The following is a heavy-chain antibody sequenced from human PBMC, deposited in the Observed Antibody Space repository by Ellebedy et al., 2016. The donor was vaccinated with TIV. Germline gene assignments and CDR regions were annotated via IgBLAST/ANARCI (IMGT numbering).Heavy chain of an antibody. CDR2: ISYDANNK. Sequence: PGGSLRLSCAASGFTFSSYDMHWVRQAQGKGLEWVALISYDANNKYYADSVKGRFTISRDNSKNTLYLQMNTLRPEDTAVYYCAKVPVGFCNRPFCFYLDAWGQGTLVSVSS. D-gene: IGHD2-2*03. CDR3: AKVPVGFCNRPFCFYLDA. CDR1: GFTFSSYD. J-gene: IGHJ4*02. V-gene: IGHV3-30*18.